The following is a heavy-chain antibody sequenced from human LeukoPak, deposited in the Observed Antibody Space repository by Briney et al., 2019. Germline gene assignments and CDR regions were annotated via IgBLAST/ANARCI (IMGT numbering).Heavy chain of an antibody. J-gene: IGHJ4*02. D-gene: IGHD3-10*01. CDR1: GGSFSGYY. Sequence: SETLSLTCAVYGGSFSGYYWGWIRQPPGKGLEWIGSIYYSGSTYYNPSLKSRVTISVDTSKNQFSLKLSSVTAADTAVYYCASAPNMVRGVIIMGYFDYWGQGTLVTVSS. CDR2: IYYSGST. CDR3: ASAPNMVRGVIIMGYFDY. V-gene: IGHV4-34*01.